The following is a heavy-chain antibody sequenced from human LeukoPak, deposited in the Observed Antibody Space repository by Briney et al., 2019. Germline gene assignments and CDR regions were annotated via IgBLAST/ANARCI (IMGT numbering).Heavy chain of an antibody. CDR2: IYYSGGT. CDR1: GGSVSSGSFY. Sequence: SETLSLTCTVSGGSVSSGSFYWSWIRQPPGKTLEWIGHIYYSGGTNYNPSLKSRVTISVDPSRNQFSLKLTSVTAADTAVYYCARGIFYYYGSSGYYHFDYWGQGTLVTVSS. D-gene: IGHD3-22*01. CDR3: ARGIFYYYGSSGYYHFDY. V-gene: IGHV4-61*01. J-gene: IGHJ4*02.